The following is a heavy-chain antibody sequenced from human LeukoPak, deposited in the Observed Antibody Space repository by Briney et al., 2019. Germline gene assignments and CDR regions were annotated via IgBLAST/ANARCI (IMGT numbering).Heavy chain of an antibody. J-gene: IGHJ4*02. V-gene: IGHV7-4-1*02. D-gene: IGHD2-2*01. CDR2: INTNTGNP. CDR1: GCTFTSYA. Sequence: GASVKVSCKASGCTFTSYAMNWVRQAPGQGLEWMGWINTNTGNPTYAQGFTGRFVFSLDTSVSTAYLQISGLKAEDTAVYYCARIGYCSSTSCLRLDYWGQGTLVTVSS. CDR3: ARIGYCSSTSCLRLDY.